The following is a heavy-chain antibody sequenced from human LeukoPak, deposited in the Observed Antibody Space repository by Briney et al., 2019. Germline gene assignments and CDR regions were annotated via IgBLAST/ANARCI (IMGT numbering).Heavy chain of an antibody. CDR2: ISSDGSTT. CDR3: ARERRGIDRAFDI. D-gene: IGHD2/OR15-2a*01. CDR1: GFSFSSYW. J-gene: IGHJ3*02. V-gene: IGHV3-74*01. Sequence: GGSLRLSCAASGFSFSSYWMHWVRQVPGKGLVWVSRISSDGSTTTYADSVKGRFTISRDNAKNTLYLQMNSLRADDTAVYYCARERRGIDRAFDIWGQGTMVTVSS.